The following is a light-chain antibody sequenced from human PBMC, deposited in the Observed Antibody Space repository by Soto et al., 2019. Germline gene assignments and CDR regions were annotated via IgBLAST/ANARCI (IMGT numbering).Light chain of an antibody. J-gene: IGKJ1*01. CDR2: CAS. CDR3: QQYYNTPWT. Sequence: DIVMTQSPDSLAVSLGERATINCKSSQSVLYSSNNKNYLTWYQQKPGQPPKLLIYCASTRESGVSDRFIGSGSGTDFTLTISSLQAEDVAVYYYQQYYNTPWTFGQGTKVEIK. V-gene: IGKV4-1*01. CDR1: QSVLYSSNNKNY.